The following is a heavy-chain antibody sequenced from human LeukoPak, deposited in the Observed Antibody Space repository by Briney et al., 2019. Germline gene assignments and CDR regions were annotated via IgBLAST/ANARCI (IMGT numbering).Heavy chain of an antibody. Sequence: GGSLRLSCAASGFTFSNYWMSWVRQAPGKGLEWVATIKLDGSEKYYVDSVRGRFTISRDNARESLYLQMNSLRAEDTAVYYCARNKGGFDSWGQGTLVPVSS. CDR3: ARNKGGFDS. CDR2: IKLDGSEK. CDR1: GFTFSNYW. D-gene: IGHD1/OR15-1a*01. J-gene: IGHJ4*02. V-gene: IGHV3-7*01.